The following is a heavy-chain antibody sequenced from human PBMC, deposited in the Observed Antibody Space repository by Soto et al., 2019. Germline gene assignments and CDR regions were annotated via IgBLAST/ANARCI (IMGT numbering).Heavy chain of an antibody. J-gene: IGHJ5*02. D-gene: IGHD3-16*01. CDR3: ARGPGSMITIPPGATIRRPDNYFDP. CDR2: IFSTGNT. Sequence: PSETLSLTRTVSGGSMHNYYWSWIRQSAGQRLEWIGRIFSTGNTNYSPSLKSRVTMSLDTSTNQFSLNLTSVTAADTAVYYCARGPGSMITIPPGATIRRPDNYFDPWGQGNQVTVSS. V-gene: IGHV4-4*07. CDR1: GGSMHNYY.